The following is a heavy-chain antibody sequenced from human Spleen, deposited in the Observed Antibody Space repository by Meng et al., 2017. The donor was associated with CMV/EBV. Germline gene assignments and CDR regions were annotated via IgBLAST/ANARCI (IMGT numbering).Heavy chain of an antibody. CDR1: GGSISSFY. CDR2: IYTSGST. V-gene: IGHV4-4*07. J-gene: IGHJ4*02. Sequence: QVQRQGSGPGLVKPSVTLSLTCSFSGGSISSFYWSWIRQPAGKGLDWIGRIYTSGSTNYNPSLKSRVTMLVDTSKNQISLRLRSVTAADTVLYYCATGSGDFDHWGQGTLVTVSS. D-gene: IGHD1-26*01. CDR3: ATGSGDFDH.